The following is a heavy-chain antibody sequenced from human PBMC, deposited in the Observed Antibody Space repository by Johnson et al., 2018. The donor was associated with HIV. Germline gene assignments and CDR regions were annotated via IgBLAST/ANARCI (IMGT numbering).Heavy chain of an antibody. J-gene: IGHJ3*02. D-gene: IGHD6-13*01. CDR3: AKVAVATAAGGVALDI. Sequence: QVQLVESGGGVVQPGGSLRLSCKASGFTFSNYGIHWVRQAPGKGLEWVTFIQFDGSHKYSADFVKGLFTISRDTSKKSVFLQMNSLRPEDTAVYYCAKVAVATAAGGVALDIWGPGTMVIVSS. V-gene: IGHV3-30*02. CDR1: GFTFSNYG. CDR2: IQFDGSHK.